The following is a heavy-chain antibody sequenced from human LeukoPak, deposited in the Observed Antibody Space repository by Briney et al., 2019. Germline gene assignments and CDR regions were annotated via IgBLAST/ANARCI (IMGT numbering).Heavy chain of an antibody. V-gene: IGHV4-59*12. D-gene: IGHD6-19*01. CDR2: IYYSGST. CDR1: GGSISSYY. Sequence: SETLSLTCTVSGGSISSYYWSWIRQPPGKGLEWIGYIYYSGSTNYNPSLKSRVTISVDTSKNQFSLKLSSVTAADTAVYYCARDLEEQWLIPEYYFDYWGQGTLVTVSS. CDR3: ARDLEEQWLIPEYYFDY. J-gene: IGHJ4*02.